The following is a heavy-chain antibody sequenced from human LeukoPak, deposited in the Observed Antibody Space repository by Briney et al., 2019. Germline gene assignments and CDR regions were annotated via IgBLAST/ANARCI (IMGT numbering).Heavy chain of an antibody. CDR1: GGSFSGYY. CDR3: ARILYLPFKYCYGMDV. V-gene: IGHV4-34*01. CDR2: INHSGST. J-gene: IGHJ6*02. D-gene: IGHD2-2*02. Sequence: SETLSLTCAVYGGSFSGYYWSWIRQPPGKGLEWLGEINHSGSTNYNPSLKSRVTISVDTSKNQFSLKLSSVTAADTAVYYCARILYLPFKYCYGMDVWGQGTTVTVSS.